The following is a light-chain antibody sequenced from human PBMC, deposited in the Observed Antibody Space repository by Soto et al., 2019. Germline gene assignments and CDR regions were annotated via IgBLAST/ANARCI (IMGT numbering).Light chain of an antibody. CDR1: QAISYW. Sequence: DIQMTQSPSTLSASVGDRVTITCRVSQAISYWLAWYQQKPGNAPKLLIYKASTLETGVPSRFSGGGSGTVFTLTISSLQPDDFATYYCQQYNADSRMFGPGTRVEVK. V-gene: IGKV1-5*03. J-gene: IGKJ1*01. CDR2: KAS. CDR3: QQYNADSRM.